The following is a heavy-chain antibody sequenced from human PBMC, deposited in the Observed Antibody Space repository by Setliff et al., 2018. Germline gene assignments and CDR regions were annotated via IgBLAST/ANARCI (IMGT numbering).Heavy chain of an antibody. CDR2: VYYSGTA. CDR1: GDSISGTYY. Sequence: SETLSLTCNVSGDSISGTYYWSWIRQPPGKGLEFIGYVYYSGTANYDPSLKSRVTMSVDTPKNQFSLKLRSVIAADTAVYYCARGGTYRYFDYWGQGTLVTVSS. CDR3: ARGGTYRYFDY. V-gene: IGHV4-59*01. J-gene: IGHJ4*02.